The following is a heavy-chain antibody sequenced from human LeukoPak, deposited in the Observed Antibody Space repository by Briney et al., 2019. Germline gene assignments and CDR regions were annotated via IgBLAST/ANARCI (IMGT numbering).Heavy chain of an antibody. CDR1: GFTFSSYE. CDR3: ARGRGDSGYGIFDY. Sequence: GGSLRLSCAASGFTFSSYEMNWVRQAPGKGLEWVSYISSSGSTIYYADSVKGRFTISRDNAKNSLYLQTNSLRAEDTAVYYCARGRGDSGYGIFDYWGQGTLVTVSS. V-gene: IGHV3-48*03. D-gene: IGHD5-12*01. J-gene: IGHJ4*02. CDR2: ISSSGSTI.